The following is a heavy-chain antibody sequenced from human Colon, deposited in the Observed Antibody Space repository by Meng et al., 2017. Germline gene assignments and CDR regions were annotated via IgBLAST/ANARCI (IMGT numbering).Heavy chain of an antibody. CDR1: GDSTGNSTG. Sequence: LQLQESGPGLVQPSGTLSLAGSVSGDSTGNSTGWSWLRQSPGKGLEWIGEISNSGKTVYSPSLKSRVTISLDKSSNHFSLTLSPVTAADTAIYFCARERMRELGLFDYWGQGALVTVSS. D-gene: IGHD7-27*01. V-gene: IGHV4-4*02. CDR2: ISNSGKT. J-gene: IGHJ4*02. CDR3: ARERMRELGLFDY.